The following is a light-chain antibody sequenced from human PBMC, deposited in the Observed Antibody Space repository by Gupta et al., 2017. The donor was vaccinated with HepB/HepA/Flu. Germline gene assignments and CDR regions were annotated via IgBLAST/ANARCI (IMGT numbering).Light chain of an antibody. CDR3: QSYDSSNQGV. CDR1: SGSIASNY. CDR2: EDN. Sequence: NFMLTQPHSVSESPGKTVTISCTRSSGSIASNYVQWYQQRPGSAPTTVIYEDNQRPSGVPDRFSGAIDSSSNAAYLNISGLKTEDEADYYCQSYDSSNQGVFGGGTKLTVL. V-gene: IGLV6-57*03. J-gene: IGLJ3*02.